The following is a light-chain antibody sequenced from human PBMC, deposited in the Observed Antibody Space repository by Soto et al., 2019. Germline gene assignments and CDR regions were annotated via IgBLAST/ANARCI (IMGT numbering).Light chain of an antibody. CDR2: QDS. CDR3: QAXDSSTHYV. J-gene: IGLJ1*01. CDR1: KLGDKY. V-gene: IGLV3-1*01. Sequence: SYELTQPPSVSVSPGQTASITCSGDKLGDKYACWYQQKPGQSPVLVIYQDSKRPSGIPERFSGSNSGNTATLTISGTQAXXXXXXXCQAXDSSTHYVFGTGTKLTVL.